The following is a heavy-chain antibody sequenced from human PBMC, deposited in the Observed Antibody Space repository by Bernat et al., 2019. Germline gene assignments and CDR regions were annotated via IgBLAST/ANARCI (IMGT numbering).Heavy chain of an antibody. J-gene: IGHJ3*02. CDR2: IYYTGTT. V-gene: IGHV4-39*01. CDR1: NGSLSSTFYY. Sequence: QLQESGPGLVRTSETLSLTCSVSNGSLSSTFYYWAWIRQAPGKGLEWIGTIYYTGTTYYNPSLQSRVTISVDTTKHQFSLNLGSVTAADTAVYFCARHVSFDFWSGYFTGWAFDIWGQGTMVTVSS. CDR3: ARHVSFDFWSGYFTGWAFDI. D-gene: IGHD3-3*01.